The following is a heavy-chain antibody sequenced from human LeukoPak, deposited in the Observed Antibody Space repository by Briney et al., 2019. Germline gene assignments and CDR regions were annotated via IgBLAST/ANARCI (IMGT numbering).Heavy chain of an antibody. CDR1: GYTFTNYG. CDR2: ISAYNGDT. D-gene: IGHD3-22*01. J-gene: IGHJ3*02. CDR3: ATGPKYYYDSSGYYGI. Sequence: SVKLSFKASGYTFTNYGISWVRQAPGQGLEWMGWISAYNGDTNYAQKFQGRVTMTTDTSTSTAYMELRSLRSDDAAVYYCATGPKYYYDSSGYYGIWGQGTMVTVSS. V-gene: IGHV1-18*01.